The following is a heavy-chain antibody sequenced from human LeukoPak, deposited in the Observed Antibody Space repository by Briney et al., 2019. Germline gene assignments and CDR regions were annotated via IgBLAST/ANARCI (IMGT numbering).Heavy chain of an antibody. D-gene: IGHD3-22*01. CDR2: ISYDGAQK. CDR3: ARGGVSGYYYDY. Sequence: GGSLRLSCAASGFPFSRYDMHWVRQAPGKGLEWVAVISYDGAQKEYGDSVKGRFSISRDNSQNIVYLHMNSLPIVDTAVYYCARGGVSGYYYDYWGQGTLVTVSS. V-gene: IGHV3-30*03. CDR1: GFPFSRYD. J-gene: IGHJ4*02.